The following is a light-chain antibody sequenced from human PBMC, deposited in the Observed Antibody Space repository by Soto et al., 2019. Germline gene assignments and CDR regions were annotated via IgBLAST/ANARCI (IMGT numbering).Light chain of an antibody. J-gene: IGLJ2*01. CDR1: SSNIGSNT. Sequence: QSVLTQPPSASGTPGQRVTISCSGSSSNIGSNTVNWYQQLPGTAPKLLIYSNNQRPSRVPVRFSGSKSGTSASLAISGLQSEDEADYYCAAWDDSLNGVVFGGGTKVTVL. CDR3: AAWDDSLNGVV. V-gene: IGLV1-44*01. CDR2: SNN.